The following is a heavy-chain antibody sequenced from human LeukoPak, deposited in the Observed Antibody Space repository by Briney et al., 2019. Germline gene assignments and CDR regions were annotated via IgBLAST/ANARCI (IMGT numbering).Heavy chain of an antibody. J-gene: IGHJ6*03. Sequence: SVKVSCKASGGTFSSYAISWVRQAPGQGLEWMGRIIPIFGTANYAQKFQGRVTITTDESTSTAYMELSSLRSENTAVYYCARDVGDYRRTYYYYYYMDVWGKGTTVTVSS. D-gene: IGHD4-17*01. CDR2: IIPIFGTA. CDR1: GGTFSSYA. CDR3: ARDVGDYRRTYYYYYYMDV. V-gene: IGHV1-69*05.